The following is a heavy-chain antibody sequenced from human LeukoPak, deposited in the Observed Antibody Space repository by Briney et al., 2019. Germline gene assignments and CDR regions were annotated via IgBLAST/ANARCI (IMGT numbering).Heavy chain of an antibody. CDR1: GYAFSGHD. CDR3: AKSWRTERWFQH. J-gene: IGHJ1*01. D-gene: IGHD3-3*01. V-gene: IGHV1-8*01. Sequence: ASVKVSCKASGYAFSGHDINWVRQATGQGLEWMGWMNPHSGNTGYAQNFQGRLSMTRNTSISTAYMELSSLRSEDTAVYYCAKSWRTERWFQHWGQGTLVTVSS. CDR2: MNPHSGNT.